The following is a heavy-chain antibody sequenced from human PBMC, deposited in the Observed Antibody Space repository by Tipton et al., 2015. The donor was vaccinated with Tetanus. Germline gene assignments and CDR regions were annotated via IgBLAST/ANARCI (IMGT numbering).Heavy chain of an antibody. D-gene: IGHD4-17*01. CDR3: ARDPIYGAHYYYYGMDV. J-gene: IGHJ6*02. CDR1: GGTFSSYA. CDR2: IIPIFGTA. V-gene: IGHV1-69*06. Sequence: QLVQSGAEVKKPGSSVKVSCKASGGTFSSYAISWVRQAPGRGLEWMGGIIPIFGTANYAQKFQGRVTITADKSTSTAYMELSSLRSEDTAVYYCARDPIYGAHYYYYGMDVWGQGTTVTVSS.